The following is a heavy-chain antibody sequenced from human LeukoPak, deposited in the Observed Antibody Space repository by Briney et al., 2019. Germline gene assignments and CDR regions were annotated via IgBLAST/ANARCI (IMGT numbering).Heavy chain of an antibody. D-gene: IGHD3-16*01. V-gene: IGHV3-74*01. Sequence: PGGSLRLSCVASGFTFSSYWMHWVRQVPGKGLLWFSRINQDGSTTNYADSVKGRFTISRDNAKNTLYLQMSNLRAEDTAVYFCARGGGLDVWGQGATVTVSS. CDR2: INQDGSTT. CDR1: GFTFSSYW. CDR3: ARGGGLDV. J-gene: IGHJ6*02.